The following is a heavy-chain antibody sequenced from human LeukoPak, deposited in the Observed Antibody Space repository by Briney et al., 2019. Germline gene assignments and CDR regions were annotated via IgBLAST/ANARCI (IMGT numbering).Heavy chain of an antibody. CDR1: RFTVSSNY. J-gene: IGHJ3*02. V-gene: IGHV3-53*01. Sequence: GGSLRLSCAASRFTVSSNYMSWVRQAPGKGLEWVSVIYSDGTTYYADSVKGRFTISRDNSKNTLYLQMNSLRAEDTAVYYCARDSPYSDYLIGGAFNIWGQGTMVTVSS. CDR2: IYSDGTT. CDR3: ARDSPYSDYLIGGAFNI. D-gene: IGHD4-11*01.